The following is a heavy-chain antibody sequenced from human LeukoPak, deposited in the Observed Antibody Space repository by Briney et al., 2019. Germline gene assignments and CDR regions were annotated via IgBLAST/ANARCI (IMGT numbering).Heavy chain of an antibody. CDR3: ARAPTVVTPHY. D-gene: IGHD4-23*01. J-gene: IGHJ4*02. CDR1: GFTFSSYS. Sequence: GRSLRLSCAASGFTFSSYSMNWVRQAPGKGLEWVSSISSSSSYIYYADSVKGRFTISRDNAKNSLYLQMNSLRAEDTAVYYCARAPTVVTPHYWGQGTLVTVSS. CDR2: ISSSSSYI. V-gene: IGHV3-21*01.